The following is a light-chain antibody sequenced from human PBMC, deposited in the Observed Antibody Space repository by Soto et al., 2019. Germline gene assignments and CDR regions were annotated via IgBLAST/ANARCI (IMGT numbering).Light chain of an antibody. V-gene: IGLV1-44*01. J-gene: IGLJ2*01. CDR2: NNY. CDR3: AAWDDSLNGHVV. Sequence: QSVLTQPPSASGTPGQRVTISCAGSSSNIGRNTVNWYHQLPGAAPKHLIYNNYQRPSGVPDRFSGSKSGTSASLAISGLQSEDEADYYCAAWDDSLNGHVVFGGGTQLTVL. CDR1: SSNIGRNT.